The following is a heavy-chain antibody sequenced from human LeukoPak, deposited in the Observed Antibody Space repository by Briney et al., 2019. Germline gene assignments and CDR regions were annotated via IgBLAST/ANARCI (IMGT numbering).Heavy chain of an antibody. CDR1: GFTFSTYG. V-gene: IGHV3-30*18. J-gene: IGHJ4*02. D-gene: IGHD1-26*01. CDR2: ISSDGINI. Sequence: PGGSLRLSCAASGFTFSTYGMHWVRQAPGKGLEWVAVISSDGINIYYADSVKGRFTISRDNFKNTLSLQMNSLRAEDTAVYYCAQIYTAGATTIDYWGQGTLLTVSS. CDR3: AQIYTAGATTIDY.